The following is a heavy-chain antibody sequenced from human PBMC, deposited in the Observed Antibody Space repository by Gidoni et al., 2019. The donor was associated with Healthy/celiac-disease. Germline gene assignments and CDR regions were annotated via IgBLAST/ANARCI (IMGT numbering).Heavy chain of an antibody. CDR1: GGSISSGSYY. Sequence: QVQLQESGPGLVKPSQTLSLTCTVSGGSISSGSYYWSWIRQPAGKGLEWIGRIYTSGSTTYNPSLKSRVTISVDTSKNQFSLKLSSVTAADTAVYYCARALRDGYNYFDYWGQGTLVTVSS. CDR2: IYTSGST. J-gene: IGHJ4*02. CDR3: ARALRDGYNYFDY. V-gene: IGHV4-61*02. D-gene: IGHD5-12*01.